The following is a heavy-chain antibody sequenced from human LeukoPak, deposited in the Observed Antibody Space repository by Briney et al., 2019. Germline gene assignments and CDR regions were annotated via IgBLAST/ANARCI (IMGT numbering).Heavy chain of an antibody. CDR3: ASWWELRPFDY. CDR2: ISSSSSYI. V-gene: IGHV3-21*01. D-gene: IGHD1-26*01. J-gene: IGHJ4*02. CDR1: GFSFSSYS. Sequence: VQPGRSLRLSCAASGFSFSSYSMNWVRQAPGKGLEWVSSISSSSSYIYYADSVKGRFTISRDNAKNSLYLQMNSLRAEDTAVYYCASWWELRPFDYWGQGTLVTVSS.